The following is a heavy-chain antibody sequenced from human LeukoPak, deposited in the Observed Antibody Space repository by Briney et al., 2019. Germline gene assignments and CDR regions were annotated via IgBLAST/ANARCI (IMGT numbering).Heavy chain of an antibody. Sequence: GGSLRLSCAASGFTVISNYMSWVRQAPGKGLERVSVIYSGGRTSYADCVKGRFTISRDNSKNTLYLQMNSLRAEDTAVYYCARESMDNWNLGDYYYYMDVWGKGTTVTVSS. J-gene: IGHJ6*03. V-gene: IGHV3-53*01. D-gene: IGHD1-20*01. CDR2: IYSGGRT. CDR3: ARESMDNWNLGDYYYYMDV. CDR1: GFTVISNY.